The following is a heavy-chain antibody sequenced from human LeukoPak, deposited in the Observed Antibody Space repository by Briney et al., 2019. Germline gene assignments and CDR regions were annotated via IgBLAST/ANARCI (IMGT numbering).Heavy chain of an antibody. V-gene: IGHV3-66*03. Sequence: GGSLRLSCAVSGFTVSGNYMSWVRQAPGKGLEWVSVKYSSGSTDYADSVKGRFTISRDNFKNAVHLQMSSLRVEDTAVYYCASGGPTRGTLDYWGQGTLVTVSS. D-gene: IGHD1-26*01. CDR3: ASGGPTRGTLDY. CDR1: GFTVSGNY. J-gene: IGHJ4*02. CDR2: KYSSGST.